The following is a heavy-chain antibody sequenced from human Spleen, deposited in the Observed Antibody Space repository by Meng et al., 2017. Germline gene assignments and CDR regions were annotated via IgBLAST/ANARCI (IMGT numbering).Heavy chain of an antibody. Sequence: QVQLVQSGSELKKPGASVKVSCKTSGYTFAGYYIHWVRQAPGQGLEWMGRVNPNSGGTNYAQKFQGRVTMTSDTSTSTADMELSRLRSDDTAVYYCARDFPDPYQVLPGDYWGQGTLVTVSS. J-gene: IGHJ4*02. D-gene: IGHD2-2*01. CDR1: GYTFAGYY. V-gene: IGHV1-2*06. CDR3: ARDFPDPYQVLPGDY. CDR2: VNPNSGGT.